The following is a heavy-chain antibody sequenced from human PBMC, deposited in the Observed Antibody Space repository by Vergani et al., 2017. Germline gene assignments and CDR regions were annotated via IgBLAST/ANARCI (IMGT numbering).Heavy chain of an antibody. J-gene: IGHJ4*01. V-gene: IGHV3-7*01. CDR2: IKRDGTET. CDR1: GFTFGDYY. Sequence: EVHLEESGGGLVQPGGSLRLSCAASGFTFGDYYMAWIRLAPGKGLDWVASIKRDGTETFYVDSVKGRFTISRDNAKTTLYLQMNSLRDEDRGVDYCARISGGSAPYLRYWGQGNLVTVAS. CDR3: ARISGGSAPYLRY. D-gene: IGHD2-15*01.